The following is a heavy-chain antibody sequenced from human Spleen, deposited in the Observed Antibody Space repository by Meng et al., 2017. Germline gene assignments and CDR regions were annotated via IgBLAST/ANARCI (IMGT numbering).Heavy chain of an antibody. CDR3: TTDNDFWSGFPLDY. CDR1: GFTFSSYA. CDR2: IKSKARGGTT. J-gene: IGHJ4*02. V-gene: IGHV3-15*01. D-gene: IGHD3-3*01. Sequence: ESLKISCAASGFTFSSYAMSWVRQAPGKGLEWVGRIKSKARGGTTDYAALVKGRFTISRDDSKNTVYLQMNSLKTEDTALYYCTTDNDFWSGFPLDYWGQGTLVTVSS.